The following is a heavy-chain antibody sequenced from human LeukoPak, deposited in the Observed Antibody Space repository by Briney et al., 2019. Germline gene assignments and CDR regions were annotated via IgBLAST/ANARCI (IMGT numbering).Heavy chain of an antibody. CDR2: ISYDGKST. J-gene: IGHJ4*02. CDR1: GFTFSNYW. D-gene: IGHD3-22*01. V-gene: IGHV3-74*01. Sequence: GGSQRLSCVVSGFTFSNYWMHWVRQVPGKGLVWVSRISYDGKSTNYADSVKGRFTMSRDNAKNTLYLQMNSLRAEETAVYFCARGYIYYYDSSGHPGFDYWGPGALVTVSS. CDR3: ARGYIYYYDSSGHPGFDY.